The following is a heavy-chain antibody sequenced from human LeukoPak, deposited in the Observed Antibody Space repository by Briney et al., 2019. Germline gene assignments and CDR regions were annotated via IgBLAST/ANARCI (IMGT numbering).Heavy chain of an antibody. D-gene: IGHD4-23*01. CDR2: ISGYDGNT. J-gene: IGHJ1*01. Sequence: VASVKVSCKASGYTSSQFGLSWVRQAPGQGLEWVGWISGYDGNTNYAQKFQGRVTMTTDTSTRTAYMELRSLTSNDTAAYYCARDYMSTVALYWGQGTLVTVSS. CDR1: GYTSSQFG. V-gene: IGHV1-18*01. CDR3: ARDYMSTVALY.